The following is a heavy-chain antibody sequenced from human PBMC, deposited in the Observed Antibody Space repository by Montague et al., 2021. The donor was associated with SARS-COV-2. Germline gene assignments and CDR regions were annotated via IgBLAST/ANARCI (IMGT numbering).Heavy chain of an antibody. V-gene: IGHV4-39*02. Sequence: SESLSLTYSVSSGSIISSGCYWGWIRQPPGKELEWIGNIYYSGTTYYNPSLQSRGTISVDTSKNHLSLRLSSVTAADTAVYFCARGMIRGVTTPFDYWGQGSQVTVSS. D-gene: IGHD3-10*01. CDR2: IYYSGTT. CDR1: SGSIISSGCY. CDR3: ARGMIRGVTTPFDY. J-gene: IGHJ4*02.